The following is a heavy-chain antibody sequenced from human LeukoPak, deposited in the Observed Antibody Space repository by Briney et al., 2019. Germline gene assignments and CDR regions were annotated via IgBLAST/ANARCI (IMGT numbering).Heavy chain of an antibody. J-gene: IGHJ6*03. CDR2: IGTASDT. Sequence: PGWALRLSCAASGFTFSRFDMHWVRQPTGQGLEWVSTIGTASDTYYPGSVEGRFTLSRDNAKNSLYLQMNSLTAGDTAVYYCARGPPRGRYYYMDVWGKGTTVTVSS. CDR1: GFTFSRFD. V-gene: IGHV3-13*01. D-gene: IGHD1-1*01. CDR3: ARGPPRGRYYYMDV.